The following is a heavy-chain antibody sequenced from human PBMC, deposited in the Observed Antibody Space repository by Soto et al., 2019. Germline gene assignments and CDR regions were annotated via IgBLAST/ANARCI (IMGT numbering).Heavy chain of an antibody. J-gene: IGHJ4*02. CDR3: ARIPRYSFPTSDDLDS. CDR2: ITPIYPTT. D-gene: IGHD5-18*01. Sequence: VASVKVSCKASGGTFFTYTFSWVRQAPGQGLEWMGSITPIYPTTNYAEKFQGRLTVTADGSTNTAYMELNSLTSEDTAVYCCARIPRYSFPTSDDLDSWGQGTLVTVSS. CDR1: GGTFFTYT. V-gene: IGHV1-69*13.